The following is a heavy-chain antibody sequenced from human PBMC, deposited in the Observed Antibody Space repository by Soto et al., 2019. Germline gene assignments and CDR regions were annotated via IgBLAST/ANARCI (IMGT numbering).Heavy chain of an antibody. D-gene: IGHD2-21*02. Sequence: SETLSLTCTVSGGSVSSRENNWRWLREPPGKGLEWIGYIYYTVSTNYKPSLQSRVTMSVDTSKNQISLTLRSVTAADTAVYYCARETAVQRGTYRPYFYYWAPVILVT. J-gene: IGHJ4*02. CDR3: ARETAVQRGTYRPYFYY. CDR1: GGSVSSRENN. V-gene: IGHV4-61*08. CDR2: IYYTVST.